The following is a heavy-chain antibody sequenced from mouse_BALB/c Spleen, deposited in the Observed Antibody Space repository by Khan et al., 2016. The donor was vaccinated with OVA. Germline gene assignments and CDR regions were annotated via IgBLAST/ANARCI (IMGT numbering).Heavy chain of an antibody. D-gene: IGHD3-1*01. CDR2: IYPGGGYT. J-gene: IGHJ2*01. CDR3: ARWWAARATCDYFDY. Sequence: QVRLQQSGAELVRPGTSVKMSCKAAGYSFTNYWIGWVKQRPGKGLEWVGDIYPGGGYTNYNEKFKGKATLNVETSSSTAYMQISSLTSDNSAIYYCARWWAARATCDYFDYWGQGTTLTVSS. CDR1: GYSFTNYW. V-gene: IGHV1-63*02.